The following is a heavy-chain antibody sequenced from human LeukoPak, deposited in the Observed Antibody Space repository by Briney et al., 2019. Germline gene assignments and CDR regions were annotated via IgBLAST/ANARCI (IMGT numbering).Heavy chain of an antibody. D-gene: IGHD2-2*01. J-gene: IGHJ6*03. CDR2: IYTSGST. CDR1: GGSISSYY. V-gene: IGHV4-4*07. CDR3: ARVDIVVVPAADYYMDV. Sequence: SETLSLTCTVSGGSISSYYWSWIRQPAGKGLEWIGRIYTSGSTNYNPSLKSRVTMSVDTSKNQFSLKLSSVTAADTAVYYCARVDIVVVPAADYYMDVWGKGTTVTVSS.